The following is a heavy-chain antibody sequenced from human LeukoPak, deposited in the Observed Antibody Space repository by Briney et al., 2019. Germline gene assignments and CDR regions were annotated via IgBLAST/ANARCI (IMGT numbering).Heavy chain of an antibody. CDR3: ATDSALGGDLTSYYYYYGMDV. CDR1: GYTLTELS. J-gene: IGHJ6*02. Sequence: ASVKVSCKVSGYTLTELSMHWVRQAPGKGLEWMGGFDPEDGETICAQKFQGRVTMTEDTSTDTAYMELSSLRSEDTAVYYCATDSALGGDLTSYYYYYGMDVWGQGTTVTVSS. V-gene: IGHV1-24*01. CDR2: FDPEDGET. D-gene: IGHD4-17*01.